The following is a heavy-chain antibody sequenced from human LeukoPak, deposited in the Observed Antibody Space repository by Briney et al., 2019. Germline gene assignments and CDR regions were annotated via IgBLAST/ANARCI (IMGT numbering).Heavy chain of an antibody. D-gene: IGHD3-22*01. V-gene: IGHV3-23*01. Sequence: GGSLRLSCAASGFTFSSYGMSWVRQAPGKGLEWVSAISGSGGSTYYADSVKGRFTISRDNSKNTLYLQMNSLRAEDTAVYYCAKDPSYYYDSSGYQRHRFDYWGQGTLVTVSS. CDR1: GFTFSSYG. CDR2: ISGSGGST. CDR3: AKDPSYYYDSSGYQRHRFDY. J-gene: IGHJ4*02.